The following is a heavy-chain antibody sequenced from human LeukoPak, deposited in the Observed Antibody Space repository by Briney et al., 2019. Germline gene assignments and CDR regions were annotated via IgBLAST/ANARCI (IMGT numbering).Heavy chain of an antibody. CDR3: ASVGLYDSSGYYFDY. J-gene: IGHJ4*02. Sequence: TSETLSLTCTVSGASFTYYYCNWIRQPAGKGLEWIGYIYYSGSTNYNPSLKSRVTISVDTSKNQFSLKLSSVTAADTAVYYCASVGLYDSSGYYFDYWGQGTLVTVSS. V-gene: IGHV4-59*01. CDR2: IYYSGST. D-gene: IGHD3-22*01. CDR1: GASFTYYY.